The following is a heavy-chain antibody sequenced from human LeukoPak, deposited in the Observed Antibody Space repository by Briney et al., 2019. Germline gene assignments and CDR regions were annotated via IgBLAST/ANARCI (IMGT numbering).Heavy chain of an antibody. CDR2: IIPIFGTA. Sequence: SVKVSCKASGGTFSSYAIGWVRQAPGQGLEWMGGIIPIFGTANYAQKFQGRVTITADESTSTAYMELSSLRSEDTAVYYCARGGDFHSSAFDYWGQGTLVTVSS. CDR1: GGTFSSYA. J-gene: IGHJ4*02. D-gene: IGHD6-25*01. CDR3: ARGGDFHSSAFDY. V-gene: IGHV1-69*01.